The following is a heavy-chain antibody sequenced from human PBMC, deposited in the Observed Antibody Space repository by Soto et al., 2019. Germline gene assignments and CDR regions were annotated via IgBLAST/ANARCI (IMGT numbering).Heavy chain of an antibody. CDR1: GFTFSNCA. J-gene: IGHJ5*01. Sequence: EVQLLESGGNLVQPGGSLRLSCAGSGFTFSNCAMAWVRQAPGKGLEWVSSITETSGSTYYADSVRGRFTLSRDNSKTTLYLQMNSLRAEDTAVYYCANVTLNWRMDSWGQGTLVTVSS. CDR2: ITETSGST. D-gene: IGHD1-1*01. CDR3: ANVTLNWRMDS. V-gene: IGHV3-23*01.